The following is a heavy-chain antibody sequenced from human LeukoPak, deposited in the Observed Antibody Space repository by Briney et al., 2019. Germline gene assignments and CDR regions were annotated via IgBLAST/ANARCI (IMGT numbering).Heavy chain of an antibody. CDR1: GFTFSSYA. V-gene: IGHV3-23*01. CDR2: ISGSGGST. CDR3: GRHCGSSSCYRFEY. J-gene: IGHJ4*02. Sequence: GGSLRLSCAASGFTFSSYAMSWVRQAPGKGLEWVSAISGSGGSTYYADSVKGRFTITRDNSKNTVYLQMHSLRAEDTAIYYCGRHCGSSSCYRFEYWGQGTLVTVSS. D-gene: IGHD2-2*01.